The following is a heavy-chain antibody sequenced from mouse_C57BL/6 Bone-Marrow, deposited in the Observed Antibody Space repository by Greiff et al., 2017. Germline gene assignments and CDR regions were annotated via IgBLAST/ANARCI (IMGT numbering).Heavy chain of an antibody. CDR3: ARGYGSSPYYFDY. CDR2: IDPSDSYT. J-gene: IGHJ2*01. Sequence: QVQLQQPGAELVKPGASVKLSCKASGYTFTSYWMQWVKQRPGQGLEWIGEIDPSDSYTNYNQKFKGKATLTVDTSSSTAYMQLSSLTSEDSAVNYCARGYGSSPYYFDYWGQGTTLTVSS. V-gene: IGHV1-50*01. CDR1: GYTFTSYW. D-gene: IGHD1-1*01.